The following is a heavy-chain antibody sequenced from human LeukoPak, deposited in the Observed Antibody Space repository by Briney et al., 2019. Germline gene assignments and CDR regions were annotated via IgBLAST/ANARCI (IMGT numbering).Heavy chain of an antibody. CDR2: IIPIFGTA. Sequence: GASVNVSCKASGGTFSSYAISWVRQAPGQGLEWMGGIIPIFGTANYAQKFQGRVTITADESTITAYMELSSLRSEDTAVYYCARVGPDYGDSTGWFDPWGQGTLVTVSS. CDR3: ARVGPDYGDSTGWFDP. CDR1: GGTFSSYA. D-gene: IGHD4-17*01. V-gene: IGHV1-69*13. J-gene: IGHJ5*02.